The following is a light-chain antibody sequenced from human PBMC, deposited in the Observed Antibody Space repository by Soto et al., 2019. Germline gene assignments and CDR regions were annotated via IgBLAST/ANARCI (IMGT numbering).Light chain of an antibody. V-gene: IGKV1-9*01. CDR3: QQFNDYPLT. J-gene: IGKJ4*01. CDR2: AAS. Sequence: DIQLTQSPSSLSASVGDRVTITSRASRAISSYLAWYQQRPGEAPKLLIFAASTLQSGVPSRFSGSGSGTEVTLTISSLQPEDFATYYCQQFNDYPLTFGGGTKVEIK. CDR1: RAISSY.